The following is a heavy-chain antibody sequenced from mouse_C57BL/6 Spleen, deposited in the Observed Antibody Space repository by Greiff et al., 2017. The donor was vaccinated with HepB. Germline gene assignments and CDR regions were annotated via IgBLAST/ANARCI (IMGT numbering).Heavy chain of an antibody. J-gene: IGHJ3*01. CDR3: AIWGFPPFAY. CDR1: GYTFTSYW. V-gene: IGHV1-74*01. Sequence: QVHVKQPGAELVKPGASVKVSCKASGYTFTSYWMHWVKQRPGQGLEWIGRIHPSDSDTNYNQKFKGKATLTVDKSSSTAYMQLSSLTSEDSAVYYCAIWGFPPFAYWGQGTLVTVSA. CDR2: IHPSDSDT.